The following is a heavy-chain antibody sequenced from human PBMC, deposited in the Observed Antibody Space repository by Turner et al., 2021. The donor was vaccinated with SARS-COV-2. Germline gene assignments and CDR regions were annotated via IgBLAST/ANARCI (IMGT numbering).Heavy chain of an antibody. D-gene: IGHD2-15*01. CDR2: ISGSGGST. J-gene: IGHJ5*01. CDR1: GFPFSSYA. CDR3: AKDGYDGIYCSGGSCYSGWFDS. Sequence: EVQLLESGGGLVQPGGSLRLPCAASGFPFSSYAMSWVRQSPGKGLEWVSAISGSGGSTYYADSVKGRFTISRDNSKNTLYLQMNSLRAEDTAVYYCAKDGYDGIYCSGGSCYSGWFDSWGQGTLVTVSS. V-gene: IGHV3-23*01.